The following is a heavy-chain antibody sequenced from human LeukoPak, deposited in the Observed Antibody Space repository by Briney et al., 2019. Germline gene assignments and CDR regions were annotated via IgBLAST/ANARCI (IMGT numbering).Heavy chain of an antibody. Sequence: GGSLRLSCAASGFTFSSYAMTWVRPAPGKGLEWVSFISGSGGSTYYADSVKGRFTISRDNSKNTLSLQMNSLRAEDTAVYYCAKTLYSSSSGGADYWGQGTLVTVSS. V-gene: IGHV3-23*01. D-gene: IGHD6-6*01. CDR1: GFTFSSYA. J-gene: IGHJ4*02. CDR3: AKTLYSSSSGGADY. CDR2: ISGSGGST.